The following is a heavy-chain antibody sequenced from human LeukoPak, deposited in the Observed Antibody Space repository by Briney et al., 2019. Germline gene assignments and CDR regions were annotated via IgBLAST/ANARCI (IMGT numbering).Heavy chain of an antibody. D-gene: IGHD3-16*02. J-gene: IGHJ4*02. CDR1: GFTFASYA. Sequence: GGSLGLSCAASGFTFASYAMSWVRQAPGKGLEWVSAISGGGGSTYYADSVKGRFTISRDNSKNTLYLQMNSLRAEDTAVYYCAKDLKLGAIVPEFDYWGQGTLVTVSS. CDR2: ISGGGGST. V-gene: IGHV3-23*01. CDR3: AKDLKLGAIVPEFDY.